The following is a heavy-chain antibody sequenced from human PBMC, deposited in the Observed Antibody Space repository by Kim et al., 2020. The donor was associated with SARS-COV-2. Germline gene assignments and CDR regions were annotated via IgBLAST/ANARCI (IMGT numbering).Heavy chain of an antibody. J-gene: IGHJ5*02. D-gene: IGHD1-26*01. Sequence: NYHPSLKSRVTISVDTSKNQFSLKLSSVTAADTAVYYCARGSSYGGWFDPWGQGTLVTVSS. CDR3: ARGSSYGGWFDP. V-gene: IGHV4-59*09.